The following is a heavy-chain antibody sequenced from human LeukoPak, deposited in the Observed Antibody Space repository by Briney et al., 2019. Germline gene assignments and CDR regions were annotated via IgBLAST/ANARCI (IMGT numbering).Heavy chain of an antibody. J-gene: IGHJ3*02. Sequence: PGGSLRLSCAASGFTFSNYAIHRVRQAPGKGLEWVAVISYDGGDKYYADSVKGRFTISRDNSKNTLFLQMDSLRAEDTAVYHCARAFCDRRSCRIGAFDIWGQGTMVSVSS. CDR1: GFTFSNYA. V-gene: IGHV3-30-3*01. CDR2: ISYDGGDK. D-gene: IGHD6-13*01. CDR3: ARAFCDRRSCRIGAFDI.